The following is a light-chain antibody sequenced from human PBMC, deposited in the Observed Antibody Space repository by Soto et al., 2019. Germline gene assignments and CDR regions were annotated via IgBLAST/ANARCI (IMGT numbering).Light chain of an antibody. J-gene: IGKJ1*01. CDR1: QGISTW. Sequence: DIQMTQSPSSVSASVGDRVTFTCRASQGISTWLAWYQQKPGKAPKLLIYAASSLQSGVPSRSSGSGSGTEFTLTISSLQPEDFATYYCQQSYSTPRTFGQGTKVDIK. CDR2: AAS. CDR3: QQSYSTPRT. V-gene: IGKV1-12*01.